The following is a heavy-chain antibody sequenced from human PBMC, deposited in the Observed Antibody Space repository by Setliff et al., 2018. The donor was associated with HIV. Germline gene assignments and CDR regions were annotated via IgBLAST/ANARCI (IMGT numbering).Heavy chain of an antibody. Sequence: SETLSLTCAVYVGPFSAYYWSWIRQSLGKGLEWIGEINHSGSPNYTPSLKSRVTISADTSKNQFSLKLTSVTAADTAVYYCARVRVGATDFAFDVWGRGTMVTV. V-gene: IGHV4-34*01. CDR3: ARVRVGATDFAFDV. D-gene: IGHD1-26*01. J-gene: IGHJ3*01. CDR1: VGPFSAYY. CDR2: INHSGSP.